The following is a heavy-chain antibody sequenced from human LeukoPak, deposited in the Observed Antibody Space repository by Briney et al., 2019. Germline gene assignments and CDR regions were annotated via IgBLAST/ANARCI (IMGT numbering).Heavy chain of an antibody. Sequence: GGSLRLSCAASGFTFSRYSMNWVRHAPGEGLEWVSSISSSSSYIYYADSVKGRCTISRDNAKNSLYLQMNSLRAEDTAVYYCARVIDSSGYNAFDIWGQGTMVTVSS. D-gene: IGHD3-22*01. CDR1: GFTFSRYS. V-gene: IGHV3-21*01. J-gene: IGHJ3*02. CDR3: ARVIDSSGYNAFDI. CDR2: ISSSSSYI.